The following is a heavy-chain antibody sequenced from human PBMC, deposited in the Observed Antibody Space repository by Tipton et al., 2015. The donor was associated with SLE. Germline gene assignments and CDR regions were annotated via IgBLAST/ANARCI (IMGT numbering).Heavy chain of an antibody. J-gene: IGHJ4*02. CDR1: GYSISSGYY. Sequence: TLSLTCAVSGYSISSGYYWGWIRQPPGKGLGWIGSIYHSGSTYYNPSLKSRVTISVDTSKNQFSLKLSSVTAADTAVYYCARDRDGYTWGQGTLVTVSS. CDR3: ARDRDGYT. D-gene: IGHD5-24*01. CDR2: IYHSGST. V-gene: IGHV4-38-2*02.